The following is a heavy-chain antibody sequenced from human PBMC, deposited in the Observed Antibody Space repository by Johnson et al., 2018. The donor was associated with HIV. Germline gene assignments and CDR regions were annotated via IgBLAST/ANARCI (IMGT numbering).Heavy chain of an antibody. CDR3: ARVGSS. V-gene: IGHV3-74*02. CDR1: GFTFDDYA. D-gene: IGHD6-13*01. Sequence: VQLVESGGGLVQPGRSLRLSCAASGFTFDDYAMHWVRQAPGKGLEWVSRINSDGSSTRYADSVKGRFTISRDNAKNTLYLQMNSLRAEDTAVYYCARVGSSWGQGTMVLVSS. J-gene: IGHJ3*01. CDR2: INSDGSST.